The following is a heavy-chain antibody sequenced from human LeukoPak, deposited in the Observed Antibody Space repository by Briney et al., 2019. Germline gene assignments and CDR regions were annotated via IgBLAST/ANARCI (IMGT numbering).Heavy chain of an antibody. CDR3: ARGSTFHTRQFDY. Sequence: SETLSLTCTVSGGSISSYYWSWIRQPPGKGLEWIGEINHSGSTNYNPSLKSRVTISVDTSKNQFSLKLSSVTAADTAVYYCARGSTFHTRQFDYWGQGTLVTVSS. D-gene: IGHD1-1*01. J-gene: IGHJ4*02. CDR1: GGSISSYY. CDR2: INHSGST. V-gene: IGHV4-34*01.